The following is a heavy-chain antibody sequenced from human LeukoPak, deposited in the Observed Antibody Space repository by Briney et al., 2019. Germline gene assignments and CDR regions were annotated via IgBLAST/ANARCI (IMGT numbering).Heavy chain of an antibody. CDR2: IRYDGSNK. J-gene: IGHJ4*02. V-gene: IGHV3-30*02. Sequence: GGSLRLSCAASGFTFSSYGMHWVRQAPGKGLEWVAFIRYDGSNKHYADSVKGRFTISRDNAKNTLSLQMNSLRAGDTAVYYCGRAKNSWSDSVPDYWGQGTLVTVSS. D-gene: IGHD3-22*01. CDR3: GRAKNSWSDSVPDY. CDR1: GFTFSSYG.